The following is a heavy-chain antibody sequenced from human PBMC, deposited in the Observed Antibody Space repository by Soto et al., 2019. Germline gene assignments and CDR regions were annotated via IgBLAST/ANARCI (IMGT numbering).Heavy chain of an antibody. V-gene: IGHV3-48*02. CDR3: ASDEGYSSGWYGGDY. D-gene: IGHD6-19*01. Sequence: GGSLRLSCAASGFTFSSYSMNWVRQAPGKGLEWVSYISSSSTIYYADSVKGRFTISRDNAKNSLYLQMNSLRDEDTAVYYCASDEGYSSGWYGGDYWGQGTLVTVSS. CDR1: GFTFSSYS. J-gene: IGHJ4*02. CDR2: ISSSSTI.